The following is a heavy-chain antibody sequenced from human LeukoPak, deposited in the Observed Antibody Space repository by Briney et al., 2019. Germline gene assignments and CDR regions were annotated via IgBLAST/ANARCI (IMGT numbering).Heavy chain of an antibody. CDR3: ARRGGDYYDSSAYYPFDY. J-gene: IGHJ4*02. CDR2: IYWNDDK. CDR1: GGSISSYYWG. D-gene: IGHD3-22*01. Sequence: TLSLTCTVSGGSISSYYWGWIRQPPGKALEWLALIYWNDDKRYSPSLKSRLTITKDTSKNQVVLTMTNMDPVDTATYYCARRGGDYYDSSAYYPFDYWGQGTLVTVSS. V-gene: IGHV2-5*01.